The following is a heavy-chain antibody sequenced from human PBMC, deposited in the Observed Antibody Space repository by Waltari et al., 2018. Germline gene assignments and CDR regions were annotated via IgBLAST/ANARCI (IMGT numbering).Heavy chain of an antibody. CDR1: GGSFSGYY. D-gene: IGHD4-17*01. J-gene: IGHJ3*02. CDR2: ISQRGST. CDR3: ARITTVTTSAFDI. V-gene: IGHV4-34*01. Sequence: QVQLQQWGAGLLKPSETLSLTCAVYGGSFSGYYWSWIRRPPGKWLDWIGEISQRGSTNYHPSLKRRVTISVDTSKNQFSLRLSSVTAADTAVYYCARITTVTTSAFDIWGQGTMVTVSS.